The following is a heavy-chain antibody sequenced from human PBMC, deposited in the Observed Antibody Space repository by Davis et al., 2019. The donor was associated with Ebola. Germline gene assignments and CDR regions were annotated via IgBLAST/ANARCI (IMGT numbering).Heavy chain of an antibody. Sequence: SETLSLTCTVSGGSISSSAYYWGWIRQHPGKGLEWIGDISYSGGTFFNPSLTGRLSISVDTSKNQFSLKLTSVTAADTAIYYCARRDYYSSGSFHNPFDYWGQGSLVTVSS. CDR1: GGSISSSAYY. V-gene: IGHV4-39*01. CDR3: ARRDYYSSGSFHNPFDY. D-gene: IGHD3-10*01. J-gene: IGHJ4*02. CDR2: ISYSGGT.